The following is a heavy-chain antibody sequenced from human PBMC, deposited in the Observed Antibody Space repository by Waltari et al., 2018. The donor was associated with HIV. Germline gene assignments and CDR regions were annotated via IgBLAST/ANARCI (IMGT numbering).Heavy chain of an antibody. CDR1: GGSISSSSYY. D-gene: IGHD3-10*02. J-gene: IGHJ5*01. Sequence: QLQLQESGPGLVKPSETLSLTCAVSGGSISSSSYYWGWIRQPPGKGLEWIGSIYYSGSTYYNPSLNSRVTISVDTSKNQFSLKLSSVTAADTAVYYCARHVRSSIWFDYWGQGTLVTVSS. V-gene: IGHV4-39*01. CDR3: ARHVRSSIWFDY. CDR2: IYYSGST.